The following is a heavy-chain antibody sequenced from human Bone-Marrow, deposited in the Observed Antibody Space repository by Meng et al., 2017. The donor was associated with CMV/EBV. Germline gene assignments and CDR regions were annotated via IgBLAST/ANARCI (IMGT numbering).Heavy chain of an antibody. J-gene: IGHJ6*02. CDR2: IKPNGGST. CDR1: RYTFSTYY. Sequence: ASVKVSCKASRYTFSTYYIHWVRQAPGQGLEWMGIIKPNGGSTKCAEKFLGRITMTSDTSTGTVYMEMSSLRSEDTAVYYCATSAYDFWHGVYSGVVDYNGMDVWGHGTKVTVSS. V-gene: IGHV1-46*01. D-gene: IGHD3-3*01. CDR3: ATSAYDFWHGVYSGVVDYNGMDV.